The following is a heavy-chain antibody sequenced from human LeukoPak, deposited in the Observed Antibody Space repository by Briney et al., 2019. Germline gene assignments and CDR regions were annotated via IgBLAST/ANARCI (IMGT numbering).Heavy chain of an antibody. CDR1: GGSISSYY. V-gene: IGHV4-59*08. J-gene: IGHJ6*03. Sequence: SETLSLTCTVSGGSISSYYWSWIRQPPGKGLEWIGYIYYSGSTNYNPSLKSRVTISVDTSKNQFSLKLSSVTAADTAVYFCARGTYGYYMDVWGKGTTVTVSS. CDR3: ARGTYGYYMDV. CDR2: IYYSGST. D-gene: IGHD4-17*01.